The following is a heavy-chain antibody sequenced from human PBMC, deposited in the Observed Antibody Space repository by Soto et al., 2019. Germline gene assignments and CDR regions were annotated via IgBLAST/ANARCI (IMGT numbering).Heavy chain of an antibody. CDR1: GYSISSGCY. V-gene: IGHV4-38-2*02. Sequence: SETLSLTCTVSGYSISSGCYWGWIRQPPGKRLEWIGSMYPTGSTYYNPSLKSRVTVSVATSNNEFSLKLTSVTAADTAVYHCVRDLNYGLYYFDYWGQGTLVTVS. J-gene: IGHJ4*02. D-gene: IGHD3-10*01. CDR2: MYPTGST. CDR3: VRDLNYGLYYFDY.